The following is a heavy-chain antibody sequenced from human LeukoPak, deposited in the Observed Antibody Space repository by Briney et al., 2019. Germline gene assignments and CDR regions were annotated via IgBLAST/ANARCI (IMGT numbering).Heavy chain of an antibody. V-gene: IGHV1-18*01. CDR3: ARDDPDYYDSSGYPY. CDR2: ISAYNGNT. D-gene: IGHD3-22*01. Sequence: GASVKVSCKASGYTFTSCGISWVRQAPGQGLEWMGWISAYNGNTNYAQKLQGRVTMTTDTSTSTAYMELRSLRSDDTAVYYCARDDPDYYDSSGYPYWGQGTLVTVSS. CDR1: GYTFTSCG. J-gene: IGHJ4*02.